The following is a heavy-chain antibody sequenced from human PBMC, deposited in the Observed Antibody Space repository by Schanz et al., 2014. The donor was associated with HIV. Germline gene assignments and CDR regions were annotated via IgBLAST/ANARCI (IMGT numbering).Heavy chain of an antibody. V-gene: IGHV3-43*01. D-gene: IGHD6-13*01. Sequence: VQLVESGGGVVQPGGSLRISCAASGFTFDDYTMHWVRQAPGKGLEWVSLITWDGGSTYYADSVKGRFTISRDNSKNTLYLQMNSLRPEDTAVYYCAKDKSRHTYSSSSIFDPWGQGTLVTVSS. CDR1: GFTFDDYT. CDR2: ITWDGGST. J-gene: IGHJ5*02. CDR3: AKDKSRHTYSSSSIFDP.